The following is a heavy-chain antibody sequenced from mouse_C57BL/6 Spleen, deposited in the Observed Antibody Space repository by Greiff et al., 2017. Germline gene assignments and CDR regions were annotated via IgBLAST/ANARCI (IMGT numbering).Heavy chain of an antibody. CDR3: ARGYYGSSPFAY. CDR1: GYTFTSYW. J-gene: IGHJ3*01. Sequence: VQLQQPGAELVRPGSSVKLSCKASGYTFTSYWMHWVKQRPIQGLEWVGNIDPSDSETHYNQKFKDKATLTVDKSSNTAYMQLSSLTSEDSAVYDCARGYYGSSPFAYWGQGTLVTVSA. D-gene: IGHD1-1*01. CDR2: IDPSDSET. V-gene: IGHV1-52*01.